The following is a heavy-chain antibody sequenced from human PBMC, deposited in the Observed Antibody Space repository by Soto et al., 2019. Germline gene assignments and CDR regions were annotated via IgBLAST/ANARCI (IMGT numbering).Heavy chain of an antibody. CDR2: ISGSGGST. D-gene: IGHD6-19*01. CDR1: GFTFSSYA. CDR3: AKLPSSGWYWYFDL. J-gene: IGHJ2*01. Sequence: GGSLRLSCAASGFTFSSYAMSWVRQAPGKGLEWVSAISGSGGSTYYADSVKGRFTISRDNSKNTLYLQMNSLRAEYTAVYYCAKLPSSGWYWYFDLWGRGTLVTVSS. V-gene: IGHV3-23*01.